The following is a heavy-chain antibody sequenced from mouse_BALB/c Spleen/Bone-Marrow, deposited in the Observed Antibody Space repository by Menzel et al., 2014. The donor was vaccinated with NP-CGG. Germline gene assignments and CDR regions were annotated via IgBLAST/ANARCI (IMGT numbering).Heavy chain of an antibody. CDR1: GYTFSNYW. J-gene: IGHJ2*01. CDR2: IYPGNSDT. V-gene: IGHV1-5*01. CDR3: TRHAGNKFGY. Sequence: VLPQQSGTALARPGAAVKMSRKASGYTFSNYWMHWAKQRPGQGLEWIGTIYPGNSDTTYNQKFKGKATLTAVTSTSTAYMELSSLTNENLAVYYSTRHAGNKFGYWGQGTTLTVSS.